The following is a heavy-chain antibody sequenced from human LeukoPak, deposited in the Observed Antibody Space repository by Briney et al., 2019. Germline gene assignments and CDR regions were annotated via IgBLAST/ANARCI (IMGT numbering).Heavy chain of an antibody. CDR2: ISSSGITI. D-gene: IGHD5-18*01. CDR3: AGGTGYTYGLDY. CDR1: GSSFSTYA. V-gene: IGHV3-48*01. Sequence: GGSLRLSCAASGSSFSTYAMNWVRQVPGKGLEWVSYISSSGITIYNADSVKGRFTISRDNAKKSLSLQMNSLRVEDTAVYYCAGGTGYTYGLDYWGQGTLVTVSS. J-gene: IGHJ4*02.